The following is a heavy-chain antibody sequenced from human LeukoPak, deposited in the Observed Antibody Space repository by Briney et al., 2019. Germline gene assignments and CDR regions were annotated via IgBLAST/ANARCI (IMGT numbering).Heavy chain of an antibody. CDR3: ARSHYYDFWSLDY. V-gene: IGHV4-59*01. D-gene: IGHD3-3*01. CDR1: GGSISSYY. CDR2: IYYSGST. J-gene: IGHJ4*02. Sequence: NPSETLSLTCTVSGGSISSYYWSWIRQPPGKGLEWIGYIYYSGSTNYNPSLKSRVTISVDTSKNQFSLKLSSVTAADTAVYYCARSHYYDFWSLDYWGQGTLVTVSS.